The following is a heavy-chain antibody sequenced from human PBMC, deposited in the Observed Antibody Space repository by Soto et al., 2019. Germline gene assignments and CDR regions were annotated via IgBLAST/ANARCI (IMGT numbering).Heavy chain of an antibody. CDR1: GYTFTSYD. J-gene: IGHJ4*02. CDR2: MNPNSGDT. D-gene: IGHD4-17*01. Sequence: QVQLVQSGAEVKKPGASVKVSCKASGYTFTSYDINWVRQATGQGIEWMGRMNPNSGDTGLAQKFQGRITMTRNTSITTAHMELSSLRSEDTAVYYCARDGSKIDGYGVQLGYWGQGTVVTVSS. CDR3: ARDGSKIDGYGVQLGY. V-gene: IGHV1-8*01.